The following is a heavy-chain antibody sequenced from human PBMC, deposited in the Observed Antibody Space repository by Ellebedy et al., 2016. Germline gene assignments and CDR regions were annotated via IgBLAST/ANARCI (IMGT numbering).Heavy chain of an antibody. CDR3: ATVAVATLGGTDY. D-gene: IGHD5-12*01. J-gene: IGHJ4*02. CDR1: GYSFTKYW. V-gene: IGHV5-10-1*01. Sequence: GESLKISCNVSGYSFTKYWITWVRQMPGQGLEWMGRIDPTDSYTNYGPSFQGHVSISVDRSATTAYLQWHSLKASDTAMYFCATVAVATLGGTDYWGQGTQVIVSS. CDR2: IDPTDSYT.